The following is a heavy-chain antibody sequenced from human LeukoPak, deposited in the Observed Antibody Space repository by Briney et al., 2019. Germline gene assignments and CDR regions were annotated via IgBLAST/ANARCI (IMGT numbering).Heavy chain of an antibody. CDR3: AREGYYGSGSPPSLYFDY. J-gene: IGHJ4*02. CDR2: TSSGLNVK. V-gene: IGHV3-30-3*01. CDR1: GFTFRNYV. Sequence: GGSLRLSCAASGFTFRNYVIHWVRQAPGKGLEWVAVTSSGLNVKLYADSVKGRFTISRDNSRCTLYLQMNSLRPEDTAIYYCAREGYYGSGSPPSLYFDYWGQGTLVTVSS. D-gene: IGHD3-10*01.